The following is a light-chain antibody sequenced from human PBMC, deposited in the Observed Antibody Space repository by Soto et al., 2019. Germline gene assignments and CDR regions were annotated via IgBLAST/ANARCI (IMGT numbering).Light chain of an antibody. J-gene: IGKJ1*01. V-gene: IGKV3-20*01. CDR2: GAS. CDR3: QQYGGTPWT. CDR1: QSVTNNY. Sequence: ETVLTQSPGTLSLSPGERATLSCRASQSVTNNYLAWYQQKPGQAPRLLIYGASTRATGIPDRFSGSGSETDFTLTISRLEPEDFAVYYCQQYGGTPWTFGQGTKVDIK.